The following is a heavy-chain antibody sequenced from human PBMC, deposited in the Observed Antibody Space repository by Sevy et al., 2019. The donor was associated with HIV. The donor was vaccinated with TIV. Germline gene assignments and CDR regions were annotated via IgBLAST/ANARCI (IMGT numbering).Heavy chain of an antibody. Sequence: GGSLRLSCAASGFTFSTYAMSWVRQAPGKGLEWVSGISGSGGSTYYADSVKGRFTISRDNSKNTVYLQMNSLRAEDTAVYYCAKSPGGDYIEYFQHWGQRTLVTVSS. D-gene: IGHD4-17*01. CDR2: ISGSGGST. V-gene: IGHV3-23*01. J-gene: IGHJ1*01. CDR1: GFTFSTYA. CDR3: AKSPGGDYIEYFQH.